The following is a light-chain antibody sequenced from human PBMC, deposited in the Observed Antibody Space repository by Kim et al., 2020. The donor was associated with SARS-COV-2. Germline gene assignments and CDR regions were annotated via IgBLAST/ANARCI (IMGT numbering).Light chain of an antibody. CDR1: SSDVGGYNY. J-gene: IGLJ1*01. CDR3: SSYTSSSPRV. Sequence: QSVLTQPASVSGSPGQSITISCTGTSSDVGGYNYVSWYQQHPGKAPKLMIYDVSKRPSGVSNRFSGSKSGNTASLTISGLRAEDEADYYCSSYTSSSPRVFGTGTKVTVL. CDR2: DVS. V-gene: IGLV2-14*01.